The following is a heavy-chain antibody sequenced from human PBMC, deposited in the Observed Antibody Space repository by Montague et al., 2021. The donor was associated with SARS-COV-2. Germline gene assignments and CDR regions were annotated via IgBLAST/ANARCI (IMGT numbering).Heavy chain of an antibody. D-gene: IGHD3-10*01. J-gene: IGHJ4*02. V-gene: IGHV4-59*01. Sequence: SETLSLTCSVSGGSMSSYHWIWIRQPPGKGLEWIGYVSYRGSTNXNLSLKSRVTISLDTSKNRFSLRVTSVTAADTAVYYCARDVRYYYDQWGQGILVTVSS. CDR2: VSYRGST. CDR3: ARDVRYYYDQ. CDR1: GGSMSSYH.